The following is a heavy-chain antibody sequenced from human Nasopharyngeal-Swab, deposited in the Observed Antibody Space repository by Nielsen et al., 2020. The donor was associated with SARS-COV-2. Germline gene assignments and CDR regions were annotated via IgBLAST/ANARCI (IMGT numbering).Heavy chain of an antibody. CDR2: ISSSSSYI. CDR1: GFTFSSYI. J-gene: IGHJ4*02. Sequence: GESLKISCAASGFTFSSYIMNWVRQAPGKWLEWVSSISSSSSYIYYADSVKGRFTISRDNAKNSLYLQMNSLRAEDTAVYYCAREEMGSGSYSPHDYWGQGTLVTVSS. D-gene: IGHD1-26*01. CDR3: AREEMGSGSYSPHDY. V-gene: IGHV3-21*01.